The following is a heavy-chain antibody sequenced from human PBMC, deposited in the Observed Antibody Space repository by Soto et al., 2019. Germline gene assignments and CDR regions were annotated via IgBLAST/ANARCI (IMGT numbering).Heavy chain of an antibody. D-gene: IGHD6-19*01. J-gene: IGHJ4*02. CDR2: ISAYNGNT. CDR3: GPSFYSSGFFDY. Sequence: ASVKVSCKASGYTFTSYGISWVRQAPGQGLEWMGWISAYNGNTNYAQKFQDRVSMTTDTSTSTAYMELRSLRSDDTAVYYCGPSFYSSGFFDYWAQGTLVSVSS. CDR1: GYTFTSYG. V-gene: IGHV1-18*01.